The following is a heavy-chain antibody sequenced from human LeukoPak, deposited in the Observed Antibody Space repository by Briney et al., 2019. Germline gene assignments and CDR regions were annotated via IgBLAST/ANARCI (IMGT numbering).Heavy chain of an antibody. CDR2: IYYSGST. V-gene: IGHV4-59*01. Sequence: PSETLSLTCTVSGGSISSYYWSWIRQPPGKGLEWIGYIYYSGSTNYNPSLKSRVTISVDTSKNQFSLKLSSVTAADTAVYYCARVYEPAAILDYWGQGTLVTVSS. J-gene: IGHJ4*02. CDR1: GGSISSYY. D-gene: IGHD2-2*01. CDR3: ARVYEPAAILDY.